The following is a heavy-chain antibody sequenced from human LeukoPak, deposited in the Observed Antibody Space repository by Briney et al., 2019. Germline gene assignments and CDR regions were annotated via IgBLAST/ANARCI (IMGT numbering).Heavy chain of an antibody. V-gene: IGHV4-34*01. J-gene: IGHJ5*02. CDR1: SGSFSGYS. CDR2: INHSGST. Sequence: SETLPLTFAFYSGSFSGYSWSWIRQPPGKGLEWIGEINHSGSTNYNPSLQSRGTISVDTSSNQFSLRLSSVTAADTAVYYCARNHTGYFDPWGQGTLVTVSS. CDR3: ARNHTGYFDP. D-gene: IGHD5-18*01.